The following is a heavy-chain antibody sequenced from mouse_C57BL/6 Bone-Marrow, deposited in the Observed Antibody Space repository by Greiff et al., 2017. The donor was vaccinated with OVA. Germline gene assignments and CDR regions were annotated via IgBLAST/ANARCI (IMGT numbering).Heavy chain of an antibody. V-gene: IGHV1-54*01. J-gene: IGHJ1*03. CDR1: GYAFTNYL. D-gene: IGHD3-3*01. CDR3: ARGDGWYFDV. Sequence: QVQLKESGAELVRPGTSVKVSCKASGYAFTNYLIEWVKQRPGQGLEWIGVINPGSGGTNYNEKFKGKATLTADKSSSTAYMQLSSLTSEDSAVYCCARGDGWYFDVWGTGTTVTVSS. CDR2: INPGSGGT.